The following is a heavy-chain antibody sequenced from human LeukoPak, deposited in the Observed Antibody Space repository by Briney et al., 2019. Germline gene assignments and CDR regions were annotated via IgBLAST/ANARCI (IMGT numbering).Heavy chain of an antibody. CDR3: ARDGEASSGYNWFDP. CDR1: GGSISSSSYY. D-gene: IGHD2-21*01. V-gene: IGHV4-39*07. Sequence: PSETLSLTCTVSGGSISSSSYYWGWIRQPPGKGLEWIGSIYYSGNTYYNPSLKSRVTISVDTSKNQFSLKLSSVTAADAAVYYCARDGEASSGYNWFDPWGQGTLVTVSS. CDR2: IYYSGNT. J-gene: IGHJ5*02.